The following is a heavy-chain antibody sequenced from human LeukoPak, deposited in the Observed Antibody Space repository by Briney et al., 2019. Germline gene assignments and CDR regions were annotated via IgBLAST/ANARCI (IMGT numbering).Heavy chain of an antibody. CDR2: IGTAGDT. Sequence: GGSLRLSCAASGFTFSSYDMHWVRQATGKGLEWVSAIGTAGDTYYPGSVKGRFTISRENAKNSLYLQMNSLGAEDTAVYYCARARIAVAGVYWFDPWGQGTLVTVSS. D-gene: IGHD6-19*01. CDR1: GFTFSSYD. V-gene: IGHV3-13*01. J-gene: IGHJ5*02. CDR3: ARARIAVAGVYWFDP.